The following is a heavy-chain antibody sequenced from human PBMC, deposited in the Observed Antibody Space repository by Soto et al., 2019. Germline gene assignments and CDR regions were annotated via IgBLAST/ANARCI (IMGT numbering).Heavy chain of an antibody. D-gene: IGHD6-13*01. CDR3: ARKFDIAATGTAFDS. V-gene: IGHV4-4*07. Sequence: PSETLSLTCSVPCGSISGPYWSWIRLPAGRRLQWVGRIYSSGTTNYNPSLKSRVRMSVDTDRNSFSLRLDSVTAADTAVYYCARKFDIAATGTAFDSWGRGVLVTVSS. CDR2: IYSSGTT. J-gene: IGHJ4*02. CDR1: CGSISGPY.